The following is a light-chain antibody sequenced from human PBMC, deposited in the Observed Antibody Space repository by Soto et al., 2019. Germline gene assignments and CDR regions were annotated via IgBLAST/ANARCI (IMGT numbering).Light chain of an antibody. CDR1: SSNIGSNF. CDR2: DNY. V-gene: IGLV1-51*01. J-gene: IGLJ2*01. CDR3: GAWDSSLSAVV. Sequence: QSVLTQPPSVSAAPGQEVTISCSGSSSNIGSNFVSWYQQLPGTTPKLLIDDNYKRPSGIPDRFSGSKSGTSATLGITGLQTGDEADYYCGAWDSSLSAVVFGGGTKLTVL.